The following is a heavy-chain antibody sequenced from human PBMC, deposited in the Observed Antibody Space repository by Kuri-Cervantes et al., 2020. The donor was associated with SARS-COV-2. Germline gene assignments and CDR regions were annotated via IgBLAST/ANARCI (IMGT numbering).Heavy chain of an antibody. D-gene: IGHD3-22*01. CDR1: GGTFSSYA. CDR2: IIPIFGTA. V-gene: IGHV1-69*13. J-gene: IGHJ6*02. Sequence: SVKVSCKASGGTFSSYAISWVRQAPGQGLEWMGGIIPIFGTANYAQKFQGRVTITADESTSTAYMELSSLRSEDTAVYYCARSGYYNYYYYYGMDVWGQGTTVTVSS. CDR3: ARSGYYNYYYYYGMDV.